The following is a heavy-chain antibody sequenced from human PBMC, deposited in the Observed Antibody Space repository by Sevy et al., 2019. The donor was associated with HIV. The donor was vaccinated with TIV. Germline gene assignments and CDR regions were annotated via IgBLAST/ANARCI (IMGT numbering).Heavy chain of an antibody. CDR2: INSDGSST. J-gene: IGHJ6*02. Sequence: GGSLRLSCAASGFTFSSYWMHWVRQAPGKGLVWVSRINSDGSSTSYADSVKGRFTISEDNAKNTLYQQMNSLRAECTAVYYCARGGVAYCGGDCSTFYYYYYGMDVWGQGTSVTVSS. CDR1: GFTFSSYW. V-gene: IGHV3-74*01. CDR3: ARGGVAYCGGDCSTFYYYYYGMDV. D-gene: IGHD2-21*02.